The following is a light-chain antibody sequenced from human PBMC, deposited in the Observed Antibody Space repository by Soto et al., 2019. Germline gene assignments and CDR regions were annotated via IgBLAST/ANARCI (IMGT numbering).Light chain of an antibody. CDR1: QSVLYSSNNKNY. Sequence: DIGMTQSQDSLAVSLGERATINCKSSQSVLYSSNNKNYLAWYQQKPGQPPKLLIYWASTRESGVPDRFSGSGSGTDFTLTIISLQAEDVAVYYCQQYYSTPWTFGQGTKVDIK. CDR2: WAS. J-gene: IGKJ1*01. V-gene: IGKV4-1*01. CDR3: QQYYSTPWT.